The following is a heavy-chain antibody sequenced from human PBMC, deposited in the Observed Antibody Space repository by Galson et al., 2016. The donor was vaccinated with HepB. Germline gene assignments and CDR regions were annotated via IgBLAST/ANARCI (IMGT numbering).Heavy chain of an antibody. V-gene: IGHV4-4*02. Sequence: SETLSLTCTVSDDSVTSDSWWSWVRQPPGKGLEWIGEVFRSGSTSYNPSLRSRVTMSLDNSKDQFSLSLASVTAADTATYYCARGGVYSWRLWGQGILVTVSS. J-gene: IGHJ4*02. D-gene: IGHD1-20*01. CDR3: ARGGVYSWRL. CDR2: VFRSGST. CDR1: DDSVTSDSW.